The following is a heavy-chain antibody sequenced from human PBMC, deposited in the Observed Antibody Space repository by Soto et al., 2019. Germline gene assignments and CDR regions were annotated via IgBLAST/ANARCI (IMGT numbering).Heavy chain of an antibody. J-gene: IGHJ4*02. CDR1: GFTVSNNH. V-gene: IGHV3-53*01. CDR3: AGRLTTAASLDY. D-gene: IGHD3-16*01. CDR2: VHGGGST. Sequence: VQLVESGGGLIQPGGSLRLSCAASGFTVSNNHMTWVRQAAGKGLELVSFVHGGGSTSYADSVKGRFTISRDNSKNTLYLQMASLSAEDTAIYYCAGRLTTAASLDYWGRGTLVTVSS.